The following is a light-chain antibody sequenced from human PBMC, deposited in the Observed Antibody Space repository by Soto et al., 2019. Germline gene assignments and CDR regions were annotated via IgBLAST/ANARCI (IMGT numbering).Light chain of an antibody. CDR1: QSVRSNY. J-gene: IGKJ1*01. CDR2: GAS. V-gene: IGKV3-20*01. CDR3: QQRGT. Sequence: IVLTQSPGTLSLSPGERATLSCRASQSVRSNYLAWYQQKPGQAPMHLIYGASSRATGIPDRFSGSGSGTDFTLTISRLEPEDFAVYYCQQRGTFGQGTKVEIK.